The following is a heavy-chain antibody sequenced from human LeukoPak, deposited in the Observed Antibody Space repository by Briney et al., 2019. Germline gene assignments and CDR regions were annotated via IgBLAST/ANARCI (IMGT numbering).Heavy chain of an antibody. CDR1: GYSFTSDW. CDR2: IYPGDSDT. Sequence: GESLKISCKGPGYSFTSDWIGWVRQMPGKGLEWMGIIYPGDSDTRYSPSFQGQVTISADKSISTAYLQWSSLKASDTAMYYCARLGDLYGDYGIHDYWGQGTLVTVSS. CDR3: ARLGDLYGDYGIHDY. V-gene: IGHV5-51*01. D-gene: IGHD4-17*01. J-gene: IGHJ4*02.